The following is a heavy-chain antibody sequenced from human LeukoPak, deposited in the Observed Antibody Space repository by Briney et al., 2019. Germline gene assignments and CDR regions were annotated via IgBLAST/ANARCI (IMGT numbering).Heavy chain of an antibody. D-gene: IGHD3-22*01. V-gene: IGHV3-7*01. CDR3: ARDKSVYYDTSGSRFDY. Sequence: PGGSLRLSCAASGFTFSSYWMSWVRQAPGKGLEWVANIKQDGSEKYYVDSVKGRFTISRDNAKNSLYLQMNSLRAEDTAAYYCARDKSVYYDTSGSRFDYWGQGTLVTVSS. CDR1: GFTFSSYW. J-gene: IGHJ4*02. CDR2: IKQDGSEK.